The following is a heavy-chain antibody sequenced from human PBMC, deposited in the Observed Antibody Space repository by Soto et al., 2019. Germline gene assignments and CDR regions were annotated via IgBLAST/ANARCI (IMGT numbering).Heavy chain of an antibody. V-gene: IGHV4-31*03. CDR3: ARDRSAAVNWFGP. CDR1: GGSISSGGYY. CDR2: IYYSGST. J-gene: IGHJ5*02. D-gene: IGHD2-2*01. Sequence: SETLSLTCTVSGGSISSGGYYWSWIRQHPGKGLEWIGYIYYSGSTYYNPSLKSRVTISVDTSKNQFSLKLSSVTAADTAVYYCARDRSAAVNWFGPWGQGTLVTVSS.